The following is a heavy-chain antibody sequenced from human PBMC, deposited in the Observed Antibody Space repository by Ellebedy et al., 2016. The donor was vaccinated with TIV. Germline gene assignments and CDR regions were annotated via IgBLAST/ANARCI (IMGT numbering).Heavy chain of an antibody. D-gene: IGHD3-10*01. CDR3: AKDRGPITMPSNI. J-gene: IGHJ3*02. CDR2: ISASGDST. V-gene: IGHV3-23*01. CDR1: GYTFGSYA. Sequence: SGYTFGSYAMNWVRQAPGKGLEWVSSISASGDSTYYADPVKGRFTVSRDNTKNTLYLQMDSLRVEDTAVYYCAKDRGPITMPSNIWGQGTMVTVSS.